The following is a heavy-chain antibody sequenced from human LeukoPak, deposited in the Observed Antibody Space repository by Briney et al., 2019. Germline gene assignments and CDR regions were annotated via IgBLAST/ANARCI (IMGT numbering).Heavy chain of an antibody. D-gene: IGHD3-22*01. CDR2: ISGGGGTT. Sequence: QPGGSLRLSCAASGFTFSSYAMNWVRQAPGKGPEWVSTISGGGGTTYYADSVKGRFTLSRGNSKNTLYLQMDSLRAEDTAMYYCAKGDSSDYSSFAPPKNTLWGKETLVTVPS. V-gene: IGHV3-23*01. CDR1: GFTFSSYA. CDR3: AKGDSSDYSSFAPPKNTL. J-gene: IGHJ4*02.